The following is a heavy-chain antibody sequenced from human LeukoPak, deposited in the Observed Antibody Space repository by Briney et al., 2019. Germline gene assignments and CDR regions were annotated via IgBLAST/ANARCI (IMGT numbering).Heavy chain of an antibody. CDR1: GYTFASYG. CDR2: ISAYNGNT. J-gene: IGHJ6*02. CDR3: ARDLVDSGGLGSRYYYNYGMDV. D-gene: IGHD1-26*01. Sequence: ASVKVSCKASGYTFASYGISWVRQAPGQGLEWMGWISAYNGNTNYAQKLQGRVTMTTDTSTSTAYMELRSLRSDDTAVYYCARDLVDSGGLGSRYYYNYGMDVWGQGTTVTVSS. V-gene: IGHV1-18*01.